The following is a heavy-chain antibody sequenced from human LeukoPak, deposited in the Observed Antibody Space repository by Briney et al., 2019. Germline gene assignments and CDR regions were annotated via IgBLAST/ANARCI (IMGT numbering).Heavy chain of an antibody. Sequence: GGSLRLSCAASGFSFNTFAMHWVRQAPGKGLEWVAVISFDGRNEFYADSVKGRFTISRDNSKNTLYLQMNSLRAEDSAVYYCSTIVVVPAAPRDYYFDYWGQGTLVTVSS. CDR1: GFSFNTFA. CDR2: ISFDGRNE. V-gene: IGHV3-30*04. D-gene: IGHD2-2*01. J-gene: IGHJ4*02. CDR3: STIVVVPAAPRDYYFDY.